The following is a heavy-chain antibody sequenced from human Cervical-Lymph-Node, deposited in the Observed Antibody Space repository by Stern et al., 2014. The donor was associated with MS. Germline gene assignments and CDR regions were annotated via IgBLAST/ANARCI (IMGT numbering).Heavy chain of an antibody. V-gene: IGHV3-30*04. D-gene: IGHD1-26*01. CDR1: GFVFRRYA. Sequence: QLVESGGGVVQPGRSLRLSCAASGFVFRRYALHWVRQAPGKGLEGVALSSYDGRDKYYTDSVKGRFTVSRDNSNNTVDLEMNSLRLEDTAVYYCAKGGSGSYLDWGQGSLVTVSS. CDR2: SSYDGRDK. J-gene: IGHJ4*02. CDR3: AKGGSGSYLD.